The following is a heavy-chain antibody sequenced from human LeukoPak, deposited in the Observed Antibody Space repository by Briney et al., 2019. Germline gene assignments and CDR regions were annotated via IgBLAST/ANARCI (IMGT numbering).Heavy chain of an antibody. Sequence: GGSLRLSCAASGFTFSSYAMSWVRQAPGKGLEWVSAISGSGGSTYYADSVRGRFTISRDNSKNTLYLQMNSLRAEDTAVYYCAKDMITFGGVIGTGDYWGQGTLVTVSS. CDR1: GFTFSSYA. CDR3: AKDMITFGGVIGTGDY. V-gene: IGHV3-23*01. CDR2: ISGSGGST. J-gene: IGHJ4*02. D-gene: IGHD3-16*02.